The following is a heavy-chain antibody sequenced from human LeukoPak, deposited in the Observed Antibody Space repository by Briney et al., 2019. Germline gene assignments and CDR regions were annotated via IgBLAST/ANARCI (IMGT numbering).Heavy chain of an antibody. CDR1: GFTFSSYW. CDR3: ARDLPYSSSWPMIY. V-gene: IGHV3-7*01. Sequence: PGGSLRLSCAASGFTFSSYWMSWVRQAPGKGLEWVANIKQDGSEKYYMDSVKGRFTISRDNAKNSLYLQMNSLRAEDTAVYYCARDLPYSSSWPMIYWGQGTLVTVSS. CDR2: IKQDGSEK. J-gene: IGHJ4*02. D-gene: IGHD6-13*01.